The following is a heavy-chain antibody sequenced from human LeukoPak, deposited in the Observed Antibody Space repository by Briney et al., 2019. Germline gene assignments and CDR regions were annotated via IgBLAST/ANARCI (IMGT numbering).Heavy chain of an antibody. J-gene: IGHJ6*03. Sequence: PSETLSLTCAVYGGSFSGYYWSWIRQPPGKGLEWIGEINHSGSTNYNPSLKSRVTISVDTSKNQFSLKLSSVTAADTAVYYCASLRRRKVNAAAGPKPKYYYYYMDVWGKGTTVTVSS. CDR1: GGSFSGYY. D-gene: IGHD6-13*01. CDR3: ASLRRRKVNAAAGPKPKYYYYYMDV. V-gene: IGHV4-34*01. CDR2: INHSGST.